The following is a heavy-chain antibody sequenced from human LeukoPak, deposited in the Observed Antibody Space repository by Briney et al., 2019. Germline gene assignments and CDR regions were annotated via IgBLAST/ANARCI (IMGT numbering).Heavy chain of an antibody. D-gene: IGHD6-19*01. J-gene: IGHJ3*02. Sequence: ASVKVSCKASGYTFTNYAMHWVRQGPGQRLEGMGWINAGNGNTKYSQKFQGRVTITRDTSASTAYMELSSLRSEDTAVYYCARGAGYSSGWYHIWGQGTMVTVSS. CDR1: GYTFTNYA. CDR2: INAGNGNT. V-gene: IGHV1-3*01. CDR3: ARGAGYSSGWYHI.